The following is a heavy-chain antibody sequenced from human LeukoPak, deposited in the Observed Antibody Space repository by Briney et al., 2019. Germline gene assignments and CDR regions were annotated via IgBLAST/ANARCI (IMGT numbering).Heavy chain of an antibody. CDR3: ARRLGGTSTGFDY. CDR2: IHYSGST. CDR1: GGSISSYY. Sequence: PSETLSLTCTVSGGSISSYYWSWIRQPPGKGLEWIGSIHYSGSTTYNPSIKSRVTISVDTSKNQFSLKLSSVTAADTAVYYCARRLGGTSTGFDYWGQGTLVTVSS. J-gene: IGHJ4*02. V-gene: IGHV4-59*08. D-gene: IGHD2-2*01.